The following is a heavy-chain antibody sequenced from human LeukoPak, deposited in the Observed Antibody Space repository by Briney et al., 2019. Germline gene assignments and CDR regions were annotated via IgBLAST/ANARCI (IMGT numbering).Heavy chain of an antibody. CDR3: ARDYTS. CDR1: GGSFSGYY. J-gene: IGHJ3*01. CDR2: ITHSGST. V-gene: IGHV4-34*01. D-gene: IGHD4-11*01. Sequence: SETLSLTCAVCGGSFSGYYWSWMRQPPGKGLEWIGEITHSGSTNYNSSLKSRVTISVDTSKNQFSLKLNSVTAADTAVYYCARDYTSWGQGTMVTVSS.